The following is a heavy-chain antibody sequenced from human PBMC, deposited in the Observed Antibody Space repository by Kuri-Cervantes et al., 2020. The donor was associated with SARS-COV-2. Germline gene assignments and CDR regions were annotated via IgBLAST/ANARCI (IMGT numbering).Heavy chain of an antibody. CDR2: IYPGDSDT. CDR1: GYSFTSYW. Sequence: GESLKISCKGSGYSFTSYWIGWVRQMPGKGLEWMGIIYPGDSDTRYSPSFRGQVTISADKSISTAYLQWSSLKASDTAMYYCARRPSSPGIAVAGRGAFDFWGQGTMVTVSS. D-gene: IGHD6-19*01. J-gene: IGHJ3*01. V-gene: IGHV5-51*01. CDR3: ARRPSSPGIAVAGRGAFDF.